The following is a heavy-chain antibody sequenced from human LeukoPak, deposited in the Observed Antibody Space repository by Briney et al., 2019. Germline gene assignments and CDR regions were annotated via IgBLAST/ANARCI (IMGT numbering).Heavy chain of an antibody. J-gene: IGHJ4*02. D-gene: IGHD3-22*01. V-gene: IGHV4-59*01. CDR3: ARDDSSGYFRTIDY. CDR1: GGSISSYY. Sequence: PSETLSLTCTVSGGSISSYYWNWIRQPPGEGLEWIGYFHYSGSTNYNTSLKSRVTISVDTSKNQFSLKLSSVTAADTAVYYCARDDSSGYFRTIDYWGQGTLVTVS. CDR2: FHYSGST.